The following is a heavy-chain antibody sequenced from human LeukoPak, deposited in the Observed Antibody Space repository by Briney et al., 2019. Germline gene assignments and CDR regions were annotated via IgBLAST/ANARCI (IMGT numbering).Heavy chain of an antibody. CDR3: ARDKDCGGDCYHDY. CDR1: GFTVSSNY. D-gene: IGHD2-21*02. Sequence: GGSLRLSCAASGFTVSSNYMSWVRQAPGKGLEWVSVIYSGGSTYYTDSVKGGFTISRDNSKNTLYLQMNSLRAEDTAVYYCARDKDCGGDCYHDYWGQGTLVTVSS. J-gene: IGHJ4*02. CDR2: IYSGGST. V-gene: IGHV3-66*01.